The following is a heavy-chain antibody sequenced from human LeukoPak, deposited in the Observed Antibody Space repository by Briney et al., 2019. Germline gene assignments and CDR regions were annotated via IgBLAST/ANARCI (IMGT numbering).Heavy chain of an antibody. CDR2: IYYSGST. V-gene: IGHV4-39*07. CDR1: GGSISSNSYY. Sequence: PSETLSLTCAVSGGSISSNSYYWGWIRQPPGKGLEWIGSIYYSGSTYYNPSLKSRVTISVDTSKNQFSLKLSSVTAADTAVYYCARVDDSSGYYQDDAFDIWGQGTMVTVSS. D-gene: IGHD3-22*01. CDR3: ARVDDSSGYYQDDAFDI. J-gene: IGHJ3*02.